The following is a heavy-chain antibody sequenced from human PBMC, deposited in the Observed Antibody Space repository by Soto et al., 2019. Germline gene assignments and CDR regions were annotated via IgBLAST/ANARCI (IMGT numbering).Heavy chain of an antibody. D-gene: IGHD1-26*01. CDR1: GFTFDDYA. V-gene: IGHV3-9*01. Sequence: GGSLRLSCAASGFTFDDYAMHWVRQAPGKGLEWVSGISWNSGSIGYAGSVKGRFTISRDNAKNSLYLQMNSLRAEDTALYYCAKDICSGSSLCAAFDIWGQGTMVTVSS. CDR2: ISWNSGSI. J-gene: IGHJ3*02. CDR3: AKDICSGSSLCAAFDI.